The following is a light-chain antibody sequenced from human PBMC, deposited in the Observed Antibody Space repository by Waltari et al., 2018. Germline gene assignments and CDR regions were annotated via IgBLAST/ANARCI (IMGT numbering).Light chain of an antibody. V-gene: IGKV1-33*01. CDR2: DAS. J-gene: IGKJ1*01. Sequence: DTQMTQSPSSLSASVGDRVTITCQASQDISNYLNWYQQNPGTAPKLLIYDASNLDSGVPSRFSGSGSGTDFAVTISSLQPEDIATYYCQQYDNLPWTFGQGTKVEIK. CDR1: QDISNY. CDR3: QQYDNLPWT.